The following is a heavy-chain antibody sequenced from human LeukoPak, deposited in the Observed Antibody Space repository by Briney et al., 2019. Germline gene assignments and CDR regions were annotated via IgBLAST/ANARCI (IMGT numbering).Heavy chain of an antibody. CDR3: ARGYCSGGSCYLYSDQVYFDL. CDR1: GGSISSYY. CDR2: IYTSGST. V-gene: IGHV4-4*07. J-gene: IGHJ2*01. Sequence: SETLSLTCTVSGGSISSYYWSWIRQPAGKGLEWIGRIYTSGSTNYNPSLKSRVTMSVDTSKNQFSLKLSSVTAADTAVYYCARGYCSGGSCYLYSDQVYFDLWGRGTLVTVSS. D-gene: IGHD2-15*01.